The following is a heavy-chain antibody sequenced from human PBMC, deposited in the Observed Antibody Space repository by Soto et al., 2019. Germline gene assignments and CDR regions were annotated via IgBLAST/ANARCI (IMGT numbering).Heavy chain of an antibody. J-gene: IGHJ6*02. CDR1: GFTFSDYY. CDR3: ARSPSWDYYYYYGMDV. V-gene: IGHV3-11*03. D-gene: IGHD2-2*01. Sequence: GGSLRLSCAASGFTFSDYYMSWIRQAPGKGLEWVSYISSSSSYTNYADSVKGRFTISRDNAKNSLYLQMNSLRAEDTAVYYCARSPSWDYYYYYGMDVWGQGTTVTVSS. CDR2: ISSSSSYT.